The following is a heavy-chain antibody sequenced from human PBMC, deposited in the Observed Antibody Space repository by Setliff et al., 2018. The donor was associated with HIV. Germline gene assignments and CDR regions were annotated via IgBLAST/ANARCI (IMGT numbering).Heavy chain of an antibody. CDR3: AKDQDGLQFLEWLQPTFDI. CDR2: IIPVLDMP. V-gene: IGHV1-69*10. D-gene: IGHD3-3*01. J-gene: IGHJ3*02. Sequence: GASVKVSCKSSGGTFDNYPINWVRQAPGQGLEWMGGIIPVLDMPHYAQKFQGRVTMTADKSTNTAYMEVTSLSSEDTAVYYCAKDQDGLQFLEWLQPTFDIWGQGTMVTVSS. CDR1: GGTFDNYP.